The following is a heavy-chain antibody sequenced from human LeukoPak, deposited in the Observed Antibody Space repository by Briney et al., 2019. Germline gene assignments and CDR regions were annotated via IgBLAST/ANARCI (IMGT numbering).Heavy chain of an antibody. D-gene: IGHD2-2*01. J-gene: IGHJ6*02. V-gene: IGHV3-30-3*01. CDR1: GFTFRTYA. CDR3: ARAGIVVVPAAQSTYGMDV. Sequence: GGSLRLSCVVSGFTFRTYAMHWVRQAPGKGLEWVAVVSYDGSNKYYADSVQGRFTISRDNSRNTLYLQMNSLRAEDTAVYYCARAGIVVVPAAQSTYGMDVWGQGTTVTVSS. CDR2: VSYDGSNK.